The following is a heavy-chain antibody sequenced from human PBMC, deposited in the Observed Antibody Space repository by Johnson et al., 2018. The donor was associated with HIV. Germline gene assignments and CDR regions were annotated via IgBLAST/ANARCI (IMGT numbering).Heavy chain of an antibody. J-gene: IGHJ3*02. D-gene: IGHD1-14*01. Sequence: QVQLVESGGGVVQPGRSLRLSCAASGFTFSSYAMHWVRQAPGKGLEWVAVISYDGSNKYYADSVKGRFTISRDNSKNTLYLQMNSLRAEDTAVYYCARDQGGNHNAFDIWGQGTMVTVCS. V-gene: IGHV3-30*04. CDR1: GFTFSSYA. CDR3: ARDQGGNHNAFDI. CDR2: ISYDGSNK.